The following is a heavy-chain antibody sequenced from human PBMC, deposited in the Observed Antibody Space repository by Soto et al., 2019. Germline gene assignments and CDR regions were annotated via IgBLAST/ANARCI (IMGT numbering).Heavy chain of an antibody. D-gene: IGHD6-6*01. CDR1: GFTFSSYG. J-gene: IGHJ4*02. CDR3: ARKQLGGAFDY. Sequence: QVQLVESGGGVVQPGRSLRLSCAASGFTFSSYGMHWVRQAPGKGLEWVAVIWYDGSNKYYADSVKGRFTISRDNSKNTLYLQMNSLRAEDTAVYYCARKQLGGAFDYWGQGTLVTVSS. CDR2: IWYDGSNK. V-gene: IGHV3-33*01.